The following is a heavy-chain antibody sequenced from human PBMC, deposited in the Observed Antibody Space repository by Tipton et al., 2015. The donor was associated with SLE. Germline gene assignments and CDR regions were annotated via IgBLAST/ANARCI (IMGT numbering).Heavy chain of an antibody. CDR2: MNPNSGNT. V-gene: IGHV1-8*02. CDR3: ARSSSWRPYYYMDV. J-gene: IGHJ6*03. CDR1: GGTFSSYA. D-gene: IGHD6-13*01. Sequence: QVQLVQSGAEVKKPGSSVKVSCKASGGTFSSYAINWVRQATGQGLEWMGWMNPNSGNTGYAQKFQGRVTMTRNTSISTAYMELSSLRSEDTAVYYCARSSSWRPYYYMDVWGKGTTVTVSS.